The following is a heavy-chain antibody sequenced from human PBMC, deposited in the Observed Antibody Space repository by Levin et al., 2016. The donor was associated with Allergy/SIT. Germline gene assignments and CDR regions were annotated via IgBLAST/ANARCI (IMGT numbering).Heavy chain of an antibody. CDR1: GFPFSTYW. J-gene: IGHJ4*02. Sequence: GESLKISCAASGFPFSTYWMHWVRQGPGKGLEWVSRISPDGTSTNYGDSVKGRFTISRDNAENTVILQMRSLRAEDTAVYYCVRDHPGEGQQLDSWGQGILVTVSS. CDR2: ISPDGTST. D-gene: IGHD6-13*01. CDR3: VRDHPGEGQQLDS. V-gene: IGHV3-74*01.